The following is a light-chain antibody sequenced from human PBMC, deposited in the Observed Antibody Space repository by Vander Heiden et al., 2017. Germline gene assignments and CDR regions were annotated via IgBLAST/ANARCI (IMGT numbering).Light chain of an antibody. CDR1: TGAVPTGFY. CDR3: LLYPGGGQRV. V-gene: IGLV7-43*01. CDR2: SRS. J-gene: IGLJ2*01. Sequence: QTVVTQEPSLTVSPGGTVSLTCSSSTGAVPTGFYPHWFEQTPEQATRALIYSRSNKQSWTPARFSGSLLGGKAVLTVSGGQQADEADYYCLLYPGGGQRVFGGGTKLTVL.